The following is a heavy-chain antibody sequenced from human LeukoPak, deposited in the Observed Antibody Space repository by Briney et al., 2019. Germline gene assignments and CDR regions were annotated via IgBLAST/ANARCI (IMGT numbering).Heavy chain of an antibody. V-gene: IGHV4-39*01. CDR2: IYHSGYT. Sequence: SETLSLTCTVSGGSINSSSYYWGWIRQPPGEALEWIGCIYHSGYTYYNPSLKSRVTISVDTSKSQFSLKLSSVTAADTAVYYCARSSMFRGVTVDYWGQGTLVTVSS. CDR1: GGSINSSSYY. J-gene: IGHJ4*02. D-gene: IGHD3-10*01. CDR3: ARSSMFRGVTVDY.